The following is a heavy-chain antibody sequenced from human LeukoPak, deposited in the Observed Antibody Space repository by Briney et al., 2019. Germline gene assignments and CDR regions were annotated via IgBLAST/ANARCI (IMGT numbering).Heavy chain of an antibody. CDR2: INPNSGGT. CDR3: ARSNYGGNSRPFQH. V-gene: IGHV1-2*04. Sequence: ASVRVSCMASGYTFTGYYMHWVRQAPGQGLEWMGWINPNSGGTNYAQKFQGWVTMTRDTSISTAYMELSRLRSDDTAVYYCARSNYGGNSRPFQHWGQGTLVTVSS. CDR1: GYTFTGYY. J-gene: IGHJ1*01. D-gene: IGHD4-23*01.